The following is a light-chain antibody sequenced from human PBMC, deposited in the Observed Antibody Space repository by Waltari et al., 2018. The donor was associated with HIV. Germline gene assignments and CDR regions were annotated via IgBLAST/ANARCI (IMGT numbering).Light chain of an antibody. Sequence: DIVMNQSPDSLAASLGERANIKCKSSQSVLYSFKNKNYLAWYQQRPGQPSELLLSCASTRESGVPDRVIGSGSGTDFTLTISSLQAEDVAVYYCQQYYSIPYTFGQGTKLEIK. J-gene: IGKJ2*01. CDR2: CAS. V-gene: IGKV4-1*01. CDR1: QSVLYSFKNKNY. CDR3: QQYYSIPYT.